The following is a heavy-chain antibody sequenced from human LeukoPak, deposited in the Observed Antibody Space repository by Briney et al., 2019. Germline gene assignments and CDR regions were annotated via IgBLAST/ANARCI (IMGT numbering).Heavy chain of an antibody. CDR1: GYTFTGYY. Sequence: ASVKVSCKASGYTFTGYYMHWVRQAPGQGLEWMGRINPNSGGTNYAQKFQGRVTMTRDTSISTAYMELSRLRSDDTAVYYFARVRVYCGGECYSPDCFYLWGQGTLVTVSS. J-gene: IGHJ4*02. V-gene: IGHV1-2*06. CDR2: INPNSGGT. CDR3: ARVRVYCGGECYSPDCFYL. D-gene: IGHD2-21*01.